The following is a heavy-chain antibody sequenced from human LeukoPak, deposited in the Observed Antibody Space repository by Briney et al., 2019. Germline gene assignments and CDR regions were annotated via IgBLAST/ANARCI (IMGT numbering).Heavy chain of an antibody. CDR2: IYYSGST. CDR1: GGSISSYY. D-gene: IGHD3-3*01. Sequence: PSETLSLTCTVSGGSISSYYWSWIRQPPGKGLEWIGYIYYSGSTNYSPSLKSRVTISVDTSKNQFSLKLSSVTAADTAVYYCARVEYYYYYMDVWGKGTTVTISS. V-gene: IGHV4-59*01. CDR3: ARVEYYYYYMDV. J-gene: IGHJ6*03.